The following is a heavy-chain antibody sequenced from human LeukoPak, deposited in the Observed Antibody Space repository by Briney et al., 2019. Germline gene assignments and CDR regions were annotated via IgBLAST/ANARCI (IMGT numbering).Heavy chain of an antibody. CDR1: GYTFAIYG. Sequence: ASVTVSCTPSGYTFAIYGVTWVRQAPGQGLEWMGWISTYNGHTNYAQKLQGRVTMTTDTSTSTAYMELRSLRSDDTAVYYCARQVDSTMALPDYWGQGTLVTVSS. D-gene: IGHD3-10*01. J-gene: IGHJ4*02. CDR2: ISTYNGHT. V-gene: IGHV1-18*01. CDR3: ARQVDSTMALPDY.